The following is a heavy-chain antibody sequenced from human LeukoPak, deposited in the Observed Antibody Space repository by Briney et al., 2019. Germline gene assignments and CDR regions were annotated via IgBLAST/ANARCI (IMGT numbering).Heavy chain of an antibody. J-gene: IGHJ4*02. V-gene: IGHV3-23*01. Sequence: GGSLRLSCAASGFTVSSYAMTWVRQAPGKGLEWVSTISGGGGGTYFADSVKGRSTISRDNSKNTLYLQMNNLRAEDTAVYYCARKVAAAHIDYWGQGTLVTVSS. CDR1: GFTVSSYA. CDR3: ARKVAAAHIDY. D-gene: IGHD2-15*01. CDR2: ISGGGGGT.